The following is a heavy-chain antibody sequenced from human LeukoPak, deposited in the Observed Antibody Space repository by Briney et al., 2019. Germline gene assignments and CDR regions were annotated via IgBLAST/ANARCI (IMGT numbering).Heavy chain of an antibody. J-gene: IGHJ5*02. CDR2: INSGNGNT. Sequence: GASVKVSCKASGYTFSNYAMHWVRQAPGQRLEWMGWINSGNGNTMYAQKFQGSVTITRDTSASTAYMELSSLRSEDTAVYYCARGSSLLDYGDPLKWFDPWGQGTLVTVSS. CDR1: GYTFSNYA. V-gene: IGHV1-3*04. CDR3: ARGSSLLDYGDPLKWFDP. D-gene: IGHD4-17*01.